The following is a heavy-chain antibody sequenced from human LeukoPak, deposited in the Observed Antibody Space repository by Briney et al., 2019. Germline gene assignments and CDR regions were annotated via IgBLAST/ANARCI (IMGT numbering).Heavy chain of an antibody. CDR3: ANLGGNSISSAGNGFDP. Sequence: SETLSLTCTVSGGSISSGGYYWSWIRQHPGKGLEWIGYIYYSGSTYYNPSLKSRVTISVDTSKNQFSLKLSSVTAADTAVYYWANLGGNSISSAGNGFDPGGQGPLVPVSS. CDR1: GGSISSGGYY. J-gene: IGHJ5*02. D-gene: IGHD6-6*01. CDR2: IYYSGST. V-gene: IGHV4-31*03.